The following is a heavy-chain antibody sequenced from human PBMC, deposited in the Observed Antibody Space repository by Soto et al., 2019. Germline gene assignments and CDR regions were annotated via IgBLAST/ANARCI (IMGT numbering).Heavy chain of an antibody. V-gene: IGHV5-51*01. D-gene: IGHD3-22*01. CDR3: VRRPDGGYYFDY. CDR2: IYPYDSET. CDR1: GYSLTHYW. Sequence: PGDSLKISCKGSGYSLTHYWIGWVRQMPGKGLEWMGLIYPYDSETRYSPSFQGQVTMSVDKSISTAYLQWSSLKASDTAMYYCVRRPDGGYYFDYWGQGTLVTVSS. J-gene: IGHJ4*02.